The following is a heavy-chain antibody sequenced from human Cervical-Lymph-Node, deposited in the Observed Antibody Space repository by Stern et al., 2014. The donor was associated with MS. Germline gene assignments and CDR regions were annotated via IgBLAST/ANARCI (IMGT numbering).Heavy chain of an antibody. D-gene: IGHD1-26*01. CDR1: GYTFTTYV. CDR3: ARDPIRPIVIRWEGRQFDP. CDR2: INTANGNT. Sequence: QVQLVQSEGEVKKPGASVKVSCKASGYTFTTYVIHWLRQASGQRLEWMGWINTANGNTKYSQSFQGIVTFTRDTSANTVYMELSNLRSDDTALYFCARDPIRPIVIRWEGRQFDPWGQGTLISVSS. J-gene: IGHJ5*02. V-gene: IGHV1-3*04.